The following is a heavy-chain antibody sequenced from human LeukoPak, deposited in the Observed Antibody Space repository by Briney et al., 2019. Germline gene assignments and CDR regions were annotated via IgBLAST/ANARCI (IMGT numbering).Heavy chain of an antibody. J-gene: IGHJ5*02. Sequence: GASVTVSCTASGYTFTSYDINWVRQAPGQGLEWMGWMNPNSGNTGYAQKFQGRVTITRNTSISTAYMELSSLRSEDTAVYYCARKIPVSMVDPWGQGTLVTVSS. CDR2: MNPNSGNT. V-gene: IGHV1-8*03. CDR3: ARKIPVSMVDP. CDR1: GYTFTSYD. D-gene: IGHD2-21*01.